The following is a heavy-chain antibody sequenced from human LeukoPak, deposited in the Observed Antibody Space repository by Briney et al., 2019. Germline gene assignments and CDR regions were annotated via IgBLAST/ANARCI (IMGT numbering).Heavy chain of an antibody. Sequence: SETLSLTCTVSGYSISSGYYRGWIRQPPGKGLEWIGSIYHSGSTYYNPSLKSRVTISVDTSKNQFSLKLSSVTAADTAVYYCARESVYCSGGSCYRLFDYWGQGTLVTVSS. CDR3: ARESVYCSGGSCYRLFDY. J-gene: IGHJ4*02. V-gene: IGHV4-38-2*02. D-gene: IGHD2-15*01. CDR2: IYHSGST. CDR1: GYSISSGYY.